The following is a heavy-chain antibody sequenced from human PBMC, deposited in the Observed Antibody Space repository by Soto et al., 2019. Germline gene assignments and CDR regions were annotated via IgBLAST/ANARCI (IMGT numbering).Heavy chain of an antibody. CDR2: IIPIFGTA. V-gene: IGHV1-69*13. Sequence: SVKVSCKASGGTFSSYAISWVRQAPGQGLEWMGGIIPIFGTANYAQKFQGRVTITADESTSTAYMELSSLRSEDTAVYYCARGRAPGXGYSSSWWGPSGGAFDIWGQGTMVTVSS. D-gene: IGHD6-13*01. CDR1: GGTFSSYA. J-gene: IGHJ3*02. CDR3: ARGRAPGXGYSSSWWGPSGGAFDI.